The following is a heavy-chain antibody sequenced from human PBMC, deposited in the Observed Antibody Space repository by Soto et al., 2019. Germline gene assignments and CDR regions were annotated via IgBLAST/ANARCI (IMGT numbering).Heavy chain of an antibody. CDR1: GGSISSGGYS. J-gene: IGHJ4*02. V-gene: IGHV4-30-2*01. CDR2: IYHSGST. Sequence: PSETLSLTCAVSGGSISSGGYSWSWIRQPPGKGLEWIGYIYHSGSTYYNPSLKSRVTISVDRSKNQFSLKLSSVTAADTAVYFCARQEVPGKADYWGQGTLVTVSS. D-gene: IGHD6-19*01. CDR3: ARQEVPGKADY.